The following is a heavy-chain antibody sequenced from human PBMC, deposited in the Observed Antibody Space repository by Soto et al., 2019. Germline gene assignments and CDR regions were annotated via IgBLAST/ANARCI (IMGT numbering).Heavy chain of an antibody. V-gene: IGHV3-30-3*01. Sequence: QVQLVESGGGVVQPGRSLRLSCAASGFSLSDFAMHWVRQAPGKGLEWVAVISYDGTKKYFADSVKGRFTISRDNSKNTLYLQMNNLRDDDTAVYYCASPVGDSDPYFDYWGQGTLVTVSS. CDR2: ISYDGTKK. CDR1: GFSLSDFA. J-gene: IGHJ4*02. CDR3: ASPVGDSDPYFDY. D-gene: IGHD4-17*01.